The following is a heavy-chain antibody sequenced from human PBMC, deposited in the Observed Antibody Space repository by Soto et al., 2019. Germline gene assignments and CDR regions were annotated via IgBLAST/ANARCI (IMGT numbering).Heavy chain of an antibody. D-gene: IGHD6-13*01. V-gene: IGHV4-34*01. CDR3: ARVRTRSSWYKLDY. J-gene: IGHJ4*02. CDR1: GGSFSGYY. Sequence: SETLSLTCAVYGGSFSGYYWSWIRQPPGKGLEWIGEINHSGSTNYNPSLKSRVTISVDTSKNQFSLKLSSVTAADTAVYYCARVRTRSSWYKLDYWGQGTLVTVSS. CDR2: INHSGST.